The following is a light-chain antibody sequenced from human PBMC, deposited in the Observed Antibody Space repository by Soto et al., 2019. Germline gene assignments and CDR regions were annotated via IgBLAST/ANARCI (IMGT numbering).Light chain of an antibody. CDR2: DVS. V-gene: IGLV2-14*01. Sequence: QSVLTQPASVSGSPGQSITISCTGTSSDVGGYNYVSWYQQHPGKAPKLTIYDVSNRPSGVSNRFSGSKSGNTASLTISGVQAEDEADYYCSSYTSSSAPVVFGGGTKLTVL. CDR3: SSYTSSSAPVV. J-gene: IGLJ2*01. CDR1: SSDVGGYNY.